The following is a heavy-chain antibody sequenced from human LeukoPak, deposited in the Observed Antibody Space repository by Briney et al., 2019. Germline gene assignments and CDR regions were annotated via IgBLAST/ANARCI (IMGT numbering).Heavy chain of an antibody. CDR2: ISGSGGST. CDR3: AKVVAVAGYLDY. CDR1: GFTVSSNY. J-gene: IGHJ4*02. D-gene: IGHD6-19*01. Sequence: GGSLRLSCAASGFTVSSNYMSWVRQAPGKGLEWVSAISGSGGSTYYADSVKGRFTISRDNSKNTLYLQMNSLGAEDTAVYYCAKVVAVAGYLDYWGQGTLVTVSS. V-gene: IGHV3-23*01.